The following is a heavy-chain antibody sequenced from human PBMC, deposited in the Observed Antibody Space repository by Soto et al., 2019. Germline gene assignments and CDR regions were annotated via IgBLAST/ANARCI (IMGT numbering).Heavy chain of an antibody. CDR3: ARRAMVGPIDY. CDR2: IWYDGSNK. V-gene: IGHV3-33*01. J-gene: IGHJ4*02. CDR1: GFTFSSYG. Sequence: GGSLRLSCAASGFTFSSYGMHWVRQAPGKGLEWVAVIWYDGSNKYYADSVKGRFTISRDNSKNTLYLQMNSLRAEDTAVYYCARRAMVGPIDYWGQGTLVTVSS. D-gene: IGHD3-10*01.